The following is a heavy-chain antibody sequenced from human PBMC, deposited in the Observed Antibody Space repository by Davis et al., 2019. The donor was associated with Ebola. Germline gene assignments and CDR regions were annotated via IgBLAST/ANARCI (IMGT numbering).Heavy chain of an antibody. CDR1: GGTFSSYA. J-gene: IGHJ4*02. D-gene: IGHD4-11*01. Sequence: SVKVSCKASGGTFSSYAISWVRQAPGQGLEWMGGIIPIFGTANYAQKFQGRVTITADKSTSTAYMELSSLRSEDTAVYYCLYSNFPRQPRGFDYWGQGALVTVSS. CDR3: LYSNFPRQPRGFDY. CDR2: IIPIFGTA. V-gene: IGHV1-69*06.